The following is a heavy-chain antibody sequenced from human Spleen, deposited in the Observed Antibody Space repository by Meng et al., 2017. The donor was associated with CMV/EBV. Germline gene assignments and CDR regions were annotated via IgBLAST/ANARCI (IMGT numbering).Heavy chain of an antibody. CDR3: AREASGSYGSWFDP. Sequence: QVQPVRFGSEVKKPGAQVKGSCKASGYSFTSYGISWVRQAPGQGLEWMGWISAYNGNTNYAQKLQGRVTMTTDTSTSTAYMELRSLRSDDTAVYYCAREASGSYGSWFDPWGQGTLVTVSS. D-gene: IGHD1-26*01. CDR2: ISAYNGNT. V-gene: IGHV1-18*01. J-gene: IGHJ5*02. CDR1: GYSFTSYG.